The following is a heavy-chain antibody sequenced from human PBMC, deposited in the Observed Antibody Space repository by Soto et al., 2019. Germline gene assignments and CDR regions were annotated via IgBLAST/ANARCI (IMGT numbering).Heavy chain of an antibody. J-gene: IGHJ6*02. D-gene: IGHD3-22*01. Sequence: PGGSLRLSCAASGFTFSSYGMHRVCQAPGKGLERVEVIWYDGSNKYYADSVKGRFTISRDYSKNTLYLQMNSLRAEDTAVYYCARDRGDSSGYYNYYGMDVWGQGTTVTVSS. CDR3: ARDRGDSSGYYNYYGMDV. V-gene: IGHV3-33*01. CDR2: IWYDGSNK. CDR1: GFTFSSYG.